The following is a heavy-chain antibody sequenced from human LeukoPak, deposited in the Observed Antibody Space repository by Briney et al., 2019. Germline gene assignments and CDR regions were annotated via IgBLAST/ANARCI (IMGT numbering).Heavy chain of an antibody. J-gene: IGHJ4*02. CDR1: GFTFSSYS. V-gene: IGHV3-21*01. Sequence: PGGSLRLSCAASGFTFSSYSMNWVRQAPGKGLGWGLSISSSSSHIYYAESVKGRFTISRDNAKNSLYMQMNSLRAGDTAVYYCARLNLGYGYFLEATKRDYWGQGTLVPVSS. D-gene: IGHD5-18*01. CDR3: ARLNLGYGYFLEATKRDY. CDR2: ISSSSSHI.